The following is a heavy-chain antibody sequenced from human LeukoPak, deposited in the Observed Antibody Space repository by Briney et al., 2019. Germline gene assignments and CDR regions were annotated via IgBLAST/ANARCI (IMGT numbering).Heavy chain of an antibody. CDR1: GGSISSSSYY. J-gene: IGHJ4*02. V-gene: IGHV4-39*07. D-gene: IGHD1-20*01. CDR2: IYYSGST. Sequence: PSETLSLTCTVSGGSISSSSYYWGWIRQPPGKGLEWIGSIYYSGSTYYNPSLKSRVTISVDTSKNQFSLKLSSVTAADTAVYYCARGGYRITGTIYWGQGTLVTVSS. CDR3: ARGGYRITGTIY.